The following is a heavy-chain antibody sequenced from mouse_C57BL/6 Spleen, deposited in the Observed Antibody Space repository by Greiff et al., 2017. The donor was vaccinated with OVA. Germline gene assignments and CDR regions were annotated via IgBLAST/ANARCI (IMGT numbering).Heavy chain of an antibody. J-gene: IGHJ3*01. CDR3: ARSDAYWGFAY. CDR2: INPNNGGT. Sequence: EVQLQQSGPELVKPGASVKISCKASGYTFTDYYMNWVKQSHGKSLEWIGDINPNNGGTSYHQKFKGKATLTVDKSSSTAYMELRSLTSEDSAVYYCARSDAYWGFAYWGQGTLVTVSA. V-gene: IGHV1-26*01. CDR1: GYTFTDYY. D-gene: IGHD2-10*01.